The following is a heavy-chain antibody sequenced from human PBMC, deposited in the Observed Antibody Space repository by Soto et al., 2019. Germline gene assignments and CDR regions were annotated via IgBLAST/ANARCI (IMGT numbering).Heavy chain of an antibody. CDR2: FDPEDGET. D-gene: IGHD6-19*01. V-gene: IGHV1-24*01. J-gene: IGHJ3*02. Sequence: GASVKVSCKVSGYTLTELSMHWVRQAPGKGLEWMGGFDPEDGETIYAQKFQGRVTMTEDTSTDTAYMELSSLRSEDTAVYYCATSGQWLIHDAFDIWGQGTMVTVSS. CDR3: ATSGQWLIHDAFDI. CDR1: GYTLTELS.